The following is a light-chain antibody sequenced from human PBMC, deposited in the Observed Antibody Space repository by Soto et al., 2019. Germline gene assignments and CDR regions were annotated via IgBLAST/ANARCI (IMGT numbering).Light chain of an antibody. Sequence: EILLTQSPATLSLSPGERATLSCRASQSFASSLTWYQQKPGQAPRLLIYDASNRATGIPARFDGSGSGTDFTLTITSLEPEDFAVYYCQLRSNWPPRYTFGQGTKLEIK. CDR1: QSFASS. V-gene: IGKV3-11*01. CDR2: DAS. CDR3: QLRSNWPPRYT. J-gene: IGKJ2*01.